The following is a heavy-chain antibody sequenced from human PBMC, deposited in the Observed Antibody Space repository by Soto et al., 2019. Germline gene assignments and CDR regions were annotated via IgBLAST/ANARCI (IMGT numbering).Heavy chain of an antibody. D-gene: IGHD5-18*01. CDR1: GFTFSSYG. CDR3: ARENSLAWIQLSYYFDY. Sequence: GGSLRLSCAASGFTFSSYGMHWVRQAPGKGLEWVAVIWYDGSNKYYAEYVKGRFTISRDNSKNTLYLQMNSLRAEDTAVYYCARENSLAWIQLSYYFDYWGQGT. CDR2: IWYDGSNK. J-gene: IGHJ4*02. V-gene: IGHV3-33*01.